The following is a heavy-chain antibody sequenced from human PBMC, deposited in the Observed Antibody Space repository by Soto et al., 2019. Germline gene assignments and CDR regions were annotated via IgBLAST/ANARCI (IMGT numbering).Heavy chain of an antibody. J-gene: IGHJ4*02. D-gene: IGHD3-9*01. CDR1: GFSLSTSGVG. CDR3: AHSGTITTPPEQYYFDY. V-gene: IGHV2-5*02. Sequence: QITLKESGPTLVKPTQTLTLTCTFSGFSLSTSGVGVGWIRQPPGKALEWLALIYWDDDKRYSPSLKSRLTITKDTSKNQVVLTMTNMDPVDTATYYCAHSGTITTPPEQYYFDYWGQGTLVTVSS. CDR2: IYWDDDK.